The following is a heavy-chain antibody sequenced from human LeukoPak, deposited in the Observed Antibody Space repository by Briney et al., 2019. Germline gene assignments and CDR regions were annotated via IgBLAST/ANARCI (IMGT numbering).Heavy chain of an antibody. D-gene: IGHD6-19*01. CDR3: ARVTSGWYYFDY. J-gene: IGHJ4*02. Sequence: SETLSITCTVSGGSISSSYWSWIRQPPGTGLEWIGYIYYSGSTNYNPSLKSRVTISVDSSKNQFSLKLTSVTAADTAVYYCARVTSGWYYFDYWGQGTLVTVSS. CDR2: IYYSGST. CDR1: GGSISSSY. V-gene: IGHV4-59*01.